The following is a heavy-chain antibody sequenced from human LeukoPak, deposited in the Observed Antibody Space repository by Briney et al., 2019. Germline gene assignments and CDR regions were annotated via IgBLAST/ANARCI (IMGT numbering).Heavy chain of an antibody. J-gene: IGHJ5*02. V-gene: IGHV4-39*07. Sequence: SETLSLTCTVSGGSISSSDSYWGWIRQPPGKGLEWIGSIYYRGSTYYNPSLKSRVTISVDTSKNQFSLKLSSVTAADTAVYYCARVGVVVPAAFKLSWFDPWGQGTLVTVSS. CDR1: GGSISSSDSY. CDR2: IYYRGST. CDR3: ARVGVVVPAAFKLSWFDP. D-gene: IGHD2-2*01.